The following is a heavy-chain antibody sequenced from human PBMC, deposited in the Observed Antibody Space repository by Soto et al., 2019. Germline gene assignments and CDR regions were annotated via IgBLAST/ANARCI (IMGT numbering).Heavy chain of an antibody. CDR1: GFTFSSYA. Sequence: GGSLRLSCAASGFTFSSYAMHWVRQAPGKGLEWVSVISDDGTNTHYADSVKGRFTISRDNSKNTLYVQMNSLRADDTAVYYCARKGLGDCSGGSCYPLDYWGQGTLVTVSS. V-gene: IGHV3-30-3*01. J-gene: IGHJ4*02. D-gene: IGHD2-15*01. CDR2: ISDDGTNT. CDR3: ARKGLGDCSGGSCYPLDY.